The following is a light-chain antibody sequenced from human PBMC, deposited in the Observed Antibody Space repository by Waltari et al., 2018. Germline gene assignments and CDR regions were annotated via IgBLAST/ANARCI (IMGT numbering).Light chain of an antibody. J-gene: IGKJ2*01. CDR2: GAS. Sequence: EIVMTQSPATLFVSPGESAPLSCRASPSISRNLAWYQQKPGQAPRLLMYGASTRATAIPARFSGSGSGTEFALTISSLQSEDSAVYYCQQYQNWPQTFGQGTKLQIK. CDR1: PSISRN. CDR3: QQYQNWPQT. V-gene: IGKV3-15*01.